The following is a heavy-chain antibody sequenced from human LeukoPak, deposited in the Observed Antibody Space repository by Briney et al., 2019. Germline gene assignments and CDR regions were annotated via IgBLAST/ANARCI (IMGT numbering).Heavy chain of an antibody. CDR2: IRYDGSNR. Sequence: GGSLRLSCAASGFTFSSYGMHWVRQAPGKGLEWVAFIRYDGSNRYYADSVKGRFTISRDNSKNTLYLQMNSLRAEDTAVYYCAKFAKVVRGVDYWGQGTLVTVSS. J-gene: IGHJ4*02. CDR1: GFTFSSYG. D-gene: IGHD3-10*01. V-gene: IGHV3-30*02. CDR3: AKFAKVVRGVDY.